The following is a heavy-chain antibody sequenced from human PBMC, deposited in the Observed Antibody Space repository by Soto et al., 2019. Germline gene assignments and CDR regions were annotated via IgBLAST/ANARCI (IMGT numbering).Heavy chain of an antibody. D-gene: IGHD2-2*01. CDR2: IYYSGST. J-gene: IGHJ6*03. Sequence: SETLSLTCTVSGGSISSYYWSWIRQPPGKGLEWIGYIYYSGSTNYNPSLKSRVTISVDTSKNQFSLKLSSVTAADTAVYYCARRAGGPAATSYYYYYYMDVWGKGTTVTVSS. V-gene: IGHV4-59*08. CDR3: ARRAGGPAATSYYYYYYMDV. CDR1: GGSISSYY.